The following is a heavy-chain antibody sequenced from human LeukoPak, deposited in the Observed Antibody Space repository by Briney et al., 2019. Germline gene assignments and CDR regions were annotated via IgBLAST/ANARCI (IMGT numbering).Heavy chain of an antibody. CDR2: IIPILGIA. Sequence: ASVKVSCKASGGTFSSYAISWVRQAPGQGLEWMGRIIPILGIANYAQKFQGRVTITADKSTSTAYMELSSLRSEDTAVYYCARCGNSEGDAFDIWGQGTMVTVSS. V-gene: IGHV1-69*04. J-gene: IGHJ3*02. CDR3: ARCGNSEGDAFDI. CDR1: GGTFSSYA. D-gene: IGHD4-23*01.